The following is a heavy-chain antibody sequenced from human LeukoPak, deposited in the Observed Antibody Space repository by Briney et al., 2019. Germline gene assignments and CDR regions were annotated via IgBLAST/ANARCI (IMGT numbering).Heavy chain of an antibody. V-gene: IGHV4-39*01. D-gene: IGHD1-26*01. J-gene: IGHJ4*02. Sequence: SETLSLTCTVSGGSISSSSYYWGWIRQPPGKGLEWIGSIYYSGGTYYNPSLKSRVPISVDTSKNQFSLNLSSVTAADTAVYYCAKSGGSGLIDYWGQGTLVTVSS. CDR1: GGSISSSSYY. CDR3: AKSGGSGLIDY. CDR2: IYYSGGT.